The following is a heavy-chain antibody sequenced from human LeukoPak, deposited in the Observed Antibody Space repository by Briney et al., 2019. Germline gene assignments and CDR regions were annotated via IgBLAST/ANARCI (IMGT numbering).Heavy chain of an antibody. D-gene: IGHD6-13*01. CDR3: ARAYSSSWYGNWFDP. CDR1: GYTFTGYY. CDR2: INAGNGNT. Sequence: GASVKVSCKASGYTFTGYYMHWVRQAPGQRLEWMGWINAGNGNTKYSQKFQGRVTITRDTSASTAYMELSSLRSEDTAVYYCARAYSSSWYGNWFDPWGQGTLVTVSS. J-gene: IGHJ5*02. V-gene: IGHV1-3*01.